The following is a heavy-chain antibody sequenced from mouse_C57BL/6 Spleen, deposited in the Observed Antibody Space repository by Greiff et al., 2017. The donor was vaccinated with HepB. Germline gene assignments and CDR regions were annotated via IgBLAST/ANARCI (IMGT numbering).Heavy chain of an antibody. Sequence: EVQLVESGGGLVQPGGSMKLSCVASGFTFSNYWMNWVRQSPEKGLEWVAQIRLKSDNYATHYAESVKGRFTISRDDSKSSVYLQMNNLRAEDTGIYYCVRGRPYYFDYWGQGTTLTVSS. D-gene: IGHD2-14*01. J-gene: IGHJ2*01. V-gene: IGHV6-3*01. CDR1: GFTFSNYW. CDR2: IRLKSDNYAT. CDR3: VRGRPYYFDY.